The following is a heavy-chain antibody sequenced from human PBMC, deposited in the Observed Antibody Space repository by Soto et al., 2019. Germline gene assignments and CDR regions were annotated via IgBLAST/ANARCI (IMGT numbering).Heavy chain of an antibody. CDR3: ARDYYRFNSGYGFSMDV. D-gene: IGHD5-12*01. CDR1: GFTFSIYA. CDR2: ISYDGSNK. Sequence: GGSLRLSCAASGFTFSIYAMPWVRKAPGKGLEWVAVISYDGSNKYYADSVKGRFTISRDNSKNTLYLQMNSLRAEDTAVYYCARDYYRFNSGYGFSMDVWGQGTTVTVSS. V-gene: IGHV3-30-3*01. J-gene: IGHJ6*02.